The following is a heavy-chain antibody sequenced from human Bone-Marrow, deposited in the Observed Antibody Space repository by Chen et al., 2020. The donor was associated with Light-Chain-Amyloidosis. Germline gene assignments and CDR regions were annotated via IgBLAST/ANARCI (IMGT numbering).Heavy chain of an antibody. CDR1: GFIVSDNY. V-gene: IGHV3-53*02. J-gene: IGHJ3*02. D-gene: IGHD4-17*01. Sequence: EVQLVETGGGLIKPGGSLRLYCGASGFIVSDNYITWVRQAPGKGLEWVSVIYSGGITYYADSRNTLYLQMNSLRAEDTAIYYCASTTVTTRHVGAFDIWGQGTKVTVSS. CDR2: IYSGGIT. CDR3: ASTTVTTRHVGAFDI.